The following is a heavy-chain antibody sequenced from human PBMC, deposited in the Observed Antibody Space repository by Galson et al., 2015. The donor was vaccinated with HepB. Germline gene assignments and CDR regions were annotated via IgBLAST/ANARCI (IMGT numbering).Heavy chain of an antibody. CDR2: INACDGNT. V-gene: IGHV1-18*01. J-gene: IGHJ4*02. D-gene: IGHD6-13*01. Sequence: SVKVSCKASGFNLNNFVITWVRQAPGQGLEWMGWINACDGNTNYAQRLQGRVTMTTDASTSTAYMELRSLRSDDTAVYFCARLGAAAGFLDYWGQGTLVTVSS. CDR1: GFNLNNFV. CDR3: ARLGAAAGFLDY.